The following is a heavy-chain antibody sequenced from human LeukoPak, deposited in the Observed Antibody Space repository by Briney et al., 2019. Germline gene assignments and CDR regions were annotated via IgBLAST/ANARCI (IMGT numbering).Heavy chain of an antibody. Sequence: GGSLRLSCAASGFTFSTYWMTWVRQAPGKGLEWVANIKGDGSETQYVDSVKGRFTISRDNAENSLYLQMNSLRAEDTAVYYCARDSTQLTTWAFDIWGQGTMVTVSS. J-gene: IGHJ3*02. CDR1: GFTFSTYW. CDR2: IKGDGSET. V-gene: IGHV3-7*01. CDR3: ARDSTQLTTWAFDI. D-gene: IGHD4-17*01.